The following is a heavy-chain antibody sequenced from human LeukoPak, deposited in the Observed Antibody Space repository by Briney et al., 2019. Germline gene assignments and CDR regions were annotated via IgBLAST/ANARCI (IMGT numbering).Heavy chain of an antibody. CDR1: GFTFSNYA. CDR2: ISANSNTI. J-gene: IGHJ4*02. CDR3: ARSDY. V-gene: IGHV3-48*04. Sequence: GGSLRLSCAASGFTFSNYAMSWVRQAPGKGLEWLSYISANSNTIYYADSVKGRFTISRDNAKNSLYLQMNSLRAEDTAVYYCARSDYWGRGTLVTVSS.